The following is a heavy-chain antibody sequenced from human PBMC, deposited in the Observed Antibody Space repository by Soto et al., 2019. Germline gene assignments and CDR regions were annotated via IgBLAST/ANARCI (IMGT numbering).Heavy chain of an antibody. CDR3: AREVAARGWYYYYGMDV. D-gene: IGHD6-6*01. V-gene: IGHV3-48*03. CDR1: GFTFSSYE. CDR2: ISSSGSTI. J-gene: IGHJ6*02. Sequence: GGSLRLSCAASGFTFSSYEMNWVRQAPGKXLEWVSYISSSGSTIYYADSVKGRFTISRDNAKNSLYLQMNSLRAEDTAVYYCAREVAARGWYYYYGMDVWGQGTTVTVSS.